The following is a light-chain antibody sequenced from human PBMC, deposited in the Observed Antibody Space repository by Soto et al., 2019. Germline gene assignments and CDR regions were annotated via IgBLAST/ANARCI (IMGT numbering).Light chain of an antibody. CDR1: QSINSF. CDR3: QYYGGYYGSSPRYT. J-gene: IGKJ2*01. Sequence: EIVLTQSPGTLSLSPGEGATLSCRASQSINSFLAWYQQRRGQAPRLLIHGASNRATGIPDRFSGSGSGPDFTLTISRLEPEDFAVYYCQYYGGYYGSSPRYTFGQGTKLDIK. CDR2: GAS. V-gene: IGKV3-20*01.